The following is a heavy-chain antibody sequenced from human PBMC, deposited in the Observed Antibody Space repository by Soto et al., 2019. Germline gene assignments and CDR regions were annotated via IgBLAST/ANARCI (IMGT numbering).Heavy chain of an antibody. CDR2: VNYSGGRT. CDR1: GESLSTYF. V-gene: IGHV4-34*01. D-gene: IGHD1-1*01. CDR3: ASGRQYTWTF. Sequence: QVQLQQWGAGLLKPSETLSLTCAAYGESLSTYFWSWIRQPPGKGLEWIGEVNYSGGRTIYNPSLESRVTISVSTSRDQFSLQLRSVTAADTAVYYCASGRQYTWTFGGQGTLVTVSS. J-gene: IGHJ4*02.